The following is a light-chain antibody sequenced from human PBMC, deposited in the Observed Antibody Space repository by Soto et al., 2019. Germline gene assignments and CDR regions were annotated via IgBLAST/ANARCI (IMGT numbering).Light chain of an antibody. Sequence: DIQLTQSPSFLSASVGDRVTITCRASQGISSYLAWYQQKPGNAPKLLIYAASTLQSGVTSRFSGSGSGTEFTLTLSSLQPEDFATYYCQQLNNYPITFGQGTRLEIK. CDR3: QQLNNYPIT. J-gene: IGKJ5*01. CDR1: QGISSY. V-gene: IGKV1-9*01. CDR2: AAS.